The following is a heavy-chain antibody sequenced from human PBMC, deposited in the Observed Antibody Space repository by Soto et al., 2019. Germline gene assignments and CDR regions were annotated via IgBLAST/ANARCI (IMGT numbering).Heavy chain of an antibody. Sequence: PGGSLRLSCAASGFTFSSYAMHWVRQAPGKGLEWVAVISYDGSNKYYADSVKGRFTISRDNSKNTLYLQMNSLRAEDTAVYYCARDPQSGYSSSWFFLVYWGQGTLVTVSS. CDR3: ARDPQSGYSSSWFFLVY. V-gene: IGHV3-30-3*01. CDR2: ISYDGSNK. CDR1: GFTFSSYA. D-gene: IGHD6-13*01. J-gene: IGHJ4*02.